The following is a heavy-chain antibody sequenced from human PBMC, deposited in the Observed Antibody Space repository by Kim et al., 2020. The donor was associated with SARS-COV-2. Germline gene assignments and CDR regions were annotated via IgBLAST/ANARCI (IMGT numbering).Heavy chain of an antibody. D-gene: IGHD3-10*01. J-gene: IGHJ6*02. Sequence: SETLSLTCTVSDGPVTDYYWSWVRQSPGKGLEWIGYIYFSGNTKYNPSLKSRVTISGDTSKNQFYLSLRSVTAADTAFYYCARHVPMVGITMAGPDTNVYAMAVWGQGTTVAVS. V-gene: IGHV4-59*08. CDR1: DGPVTDYY. CDR3: ARHVPMVGITMAGPDTNVYAMAV. CDR2: IYFSGNT.